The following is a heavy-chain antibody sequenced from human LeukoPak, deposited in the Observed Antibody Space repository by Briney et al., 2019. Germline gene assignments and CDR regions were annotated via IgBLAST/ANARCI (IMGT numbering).Heavy chain of an antibody. J-gene: IGHJ4*02. CDR3: ARPYCTNGVCYTFFDY. D-gene: IGHD2-8*01. V-gene: IGHV1-2*02. CDR1: GYTFTGYY. Sequence: ASVKVSCKASGYTFTGYYMHWVRQAPGQGLEWMGWINPNSGGTNYAQKFQGRVTMTRDTSISTAYMELSRLRSDDTAVYYCARPYCTNGVCYTFFDYWGQGILVTVSS. CDR2: INPNSGGT.